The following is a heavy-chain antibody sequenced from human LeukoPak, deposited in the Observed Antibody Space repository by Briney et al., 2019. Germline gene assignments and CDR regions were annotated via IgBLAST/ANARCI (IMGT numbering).Heavy chain of an antibody. CDR3: AKPIIGGPEVTADWFHP. CDR2: INANSGTT. J-gene: IGHJ5*01. Sequence: GGSLRLSCTASGFAFSVNAMSWLRQPPGKGLEWVSTINANSGTTSYAASVRGRFTISRDNSKNTLYLQLNTLRADDTATYYCAKPIIGGPEVTADWFHPWGQGTLVVVSS. CDR1: GFAFSVNA. V-gene: IGHV3-23*01. D-gene: IGHD2-21*02.